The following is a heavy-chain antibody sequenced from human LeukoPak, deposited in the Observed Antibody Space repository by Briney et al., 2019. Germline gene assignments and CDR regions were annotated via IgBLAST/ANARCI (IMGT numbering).Heavy chain of an antibody. CDR3: ARRRADYGYSSSWYVEYYFDY. CDR2: IYYSGST. V-gene: IGHV4-59*08. D-gene: IGHD6-13*01. CDR1: GGSISSYY. J-gene: IGHJ4*02. Sequence: SETLSLTCTVSGGSISSYYWSWIRQPPGKGLEWIGYIYYSGSTNYNPSLKSRVTISVDTSKNQFSLKLSSVTAADTAVYYCARRRADYGYSSSWYVEYYFDYWGQGTLVTVSS.